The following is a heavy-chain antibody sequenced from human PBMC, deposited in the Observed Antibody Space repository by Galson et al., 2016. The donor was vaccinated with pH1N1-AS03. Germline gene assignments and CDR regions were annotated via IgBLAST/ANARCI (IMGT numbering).Heavy chain of an antibody. CDR1: GGFFGSHS. CDR2: IYSSGSA. J-gene: IGHJ4*01. CDR3: ARYTYESAAGGYFFDY. D-gene: IGHD5-18*01. Sequence: TLSLTCTVSGGFFGSHSWSWVRQSPGKGLECIGYIYSSGSAIYNPSFRSRVTISIDTSRSQFSLRVNSVTAADTAVYYCARYTYESAAGGYFFDYWGHGTLVTVSS. V-gene: IGHV4-59*11.